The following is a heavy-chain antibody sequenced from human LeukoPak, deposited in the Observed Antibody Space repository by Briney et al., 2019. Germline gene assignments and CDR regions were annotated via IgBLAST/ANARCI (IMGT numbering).Heavy chain of an antibody. CDR2: INQDAGTT. CDR3: ARDPGWSSFDI. V-gene: IGHV3-7*03. Sequence: GGSLRLSCVASGFSFTSYWMSWVRQAPGKDLEFVANINQDAGTTNYVDSVKGRFTISRDNAENSLYLQMSSLGAEDTALYYCARDPGWSSFDIWGQGIMVTVSS. CDR1: GFSFTSYW. J-gene: IGHJ3*02. D-gene: IGHD2-15*01.